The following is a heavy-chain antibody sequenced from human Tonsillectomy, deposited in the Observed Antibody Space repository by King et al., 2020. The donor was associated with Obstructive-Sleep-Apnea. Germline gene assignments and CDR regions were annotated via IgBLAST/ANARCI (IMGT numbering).Heavy chain of an antibody. CDR3: AKDIFYRGSGSYYFDY. D-gene: IGHD3-10*01. CDR2: ISWNSGSI. J-gene: IGHJ4*02. V-gene: IGHV3-9*01. Sequence: VQLVESGGGLVHPGRSLRLSCAASGFTFDDYAMHWVRQAPGKGLEWVSGISWNSGSIGYADSVKGRFTISRDNAKNSLYLQMNSLRAEDTALYYCAKDIFYRGSGSYYFDYWGQGTLVTVS. CDR1: GFTFDDYA.